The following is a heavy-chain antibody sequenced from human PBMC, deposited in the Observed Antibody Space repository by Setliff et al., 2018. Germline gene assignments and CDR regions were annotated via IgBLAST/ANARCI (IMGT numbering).Heavy chain of an antibody. CDR3: AKDSLEVVIALHGMDV. CDR2: IRYDGYNK. J-gene: IGHJ6*01. V-gene: IGHV3-30*02. CDR1: GFTFSKYG. Sequence: GGSLRLSCAASGFTFSKYGMYWVRQAPGKGLEWVAFIRYDGYNKYYADSVQGRFTISRDNSKNTLFLQMDSLRDDDTAVYYCAKDSLEVVIALHGMDVWGQGTTVTVSS. D-gene: IGHD2-21*01.